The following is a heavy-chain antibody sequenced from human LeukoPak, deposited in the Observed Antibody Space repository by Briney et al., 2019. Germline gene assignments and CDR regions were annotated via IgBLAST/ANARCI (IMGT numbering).Heavy chain of an antibody. J-gene: IGHJ4*02. CDR3: ARDQEGFDY. CDR1: GYTFTSYA. CDR2: IIPIFGTA. V-gene: IGHV1-3*01. Sequence: GASVKVSCKASGYTFTSYAMHWVRQAPGQRLEWMGGIIPIFGTANYAQKFQGRVTVTRDTSTSTVRMELSGLRSEDTAVYYCARDQEGFDYWGQGTLVTVSS.